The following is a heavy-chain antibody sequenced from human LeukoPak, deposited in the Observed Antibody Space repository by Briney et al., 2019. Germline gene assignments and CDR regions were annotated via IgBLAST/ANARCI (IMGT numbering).Heavy chain of an antibody. CDR3: ARRGISQGYYMDV. V-gene: IGHV4-39*01. CDR2: IYFSGST. CDR1: GGSIRSGDYY. J-gene: IGHJ6*03. Sequence: PSETLPLTCTVSGGSIRSGDYYWGWIRQPPGKGLEWIGRIYFSGSTYYNPSLKSRVTISVDTSKNQFSLKLSSVTAADTAVYFCARRGISQGYYMDVWGKGTTVTISS. D-gene: IGHD6-13*01.